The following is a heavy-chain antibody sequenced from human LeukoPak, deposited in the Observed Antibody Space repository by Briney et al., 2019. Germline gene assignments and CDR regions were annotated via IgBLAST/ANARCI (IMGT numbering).Heavy chain of an antibody. J-gene: IGHJ4*02. CDR2: ISATSSDI. CDR3: AKGLFTAFDKYLDS. D-gene: IGHD2-21*02. V-gene: IGHV3-21*04. Sequence: GGSLRLSCAASGFDFESYTMTWVRQAPGKGLEWVSLISATSSDINYAESVRGRFTITRDNAKNSLFLQMDSLRVEDTAIYYCAKGLFTAFDKYLDSWGQGTLVTVSS. CDR1: GFDFESYT.